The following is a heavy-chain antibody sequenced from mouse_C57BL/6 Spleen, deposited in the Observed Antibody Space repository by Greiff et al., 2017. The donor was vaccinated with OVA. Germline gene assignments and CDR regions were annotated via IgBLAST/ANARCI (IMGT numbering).Heavy chain of an antibody. CDR1: GYTFTSYG. Sequence: QVQLKQSGAELARPGASVKLSCKASGYTFTSYGISWVKQRTGQGLEWIGEIYPRSGNTYYNEKFKGKATLTADKSSSTAYMELRSLTSEDSAVYFCADYSNYTWFAYWGKGTLVTVSA. V-gene: IGHV1-81*01. D-gene: IGHD2-5*01. J-gene: IGHJ3*01. CDR3: ADYSNYTWFAY. CDR2: IYPRSGNT.